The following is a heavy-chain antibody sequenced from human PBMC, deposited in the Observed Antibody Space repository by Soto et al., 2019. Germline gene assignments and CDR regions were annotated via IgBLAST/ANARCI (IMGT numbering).Heavy chain of an antibody. CDR3: VRSRWAAAANDY. J-gene: IGHJ4*02. D-gene: IGHD6-13*01. CDR2: INHSGST. Sequence: SETLSLTCAVYGGSFSGYYWSWIRQPPGKGLEWIGEINHSGSTNYNPSLKSRVTISVDTSKNQFSLNLSSVTAADTAVYYCVRSRWAAAANDYWGQGTLVTVSS. V-gene: IGHV4-34*01. CDR1: GGSFSGYY.